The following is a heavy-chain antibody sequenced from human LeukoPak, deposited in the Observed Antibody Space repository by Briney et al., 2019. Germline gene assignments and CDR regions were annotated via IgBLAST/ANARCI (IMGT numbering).Heavy chain of an antibody. D-gene: IGHD3-10*01. J-gene: IGHJ4*02. CDR2: IYYSGST. V-gene: IGHV4-59*01. CDR3: ARDSERYYGSGSYYTLDY. CDR1: GGSISSYY. Sequence: PSETLSLTCTGSGGSISSYYWSWIRQPPGKGLEWIGYIYYSGSTNYNPSLKSRVTISVDTSKNQFSLKLSSVTAADTAVYYCARDSERYYGSGSYYTLDYWGQGTLVTVSS.